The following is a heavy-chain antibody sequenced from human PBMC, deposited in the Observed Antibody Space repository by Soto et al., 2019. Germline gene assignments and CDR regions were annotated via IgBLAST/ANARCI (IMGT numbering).Heavy chain of an antibody. CDR1: GFTVSNNY. D-gene: IGHD1-26*01. Sequence: PGGSLRLSCAVSGFTVSNNYMSWVRQAPGKGLEGVSVIYSGGYTAYGDSVKGRFTISRDNAKNSLYLQMNSLRDEDTAVYYCARGPGAIDAFDIWGQGTMVTVSS. CDR2: IYSGGYT. J-gene: IGHJ3*02. CDR3: ARGPGAIDAFDI. V-gene: IGHV3-53*01.